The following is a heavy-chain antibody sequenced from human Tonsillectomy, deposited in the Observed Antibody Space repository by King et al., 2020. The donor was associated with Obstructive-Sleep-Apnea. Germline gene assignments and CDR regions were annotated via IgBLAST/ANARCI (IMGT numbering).Heavy chain of an antibody. V-gene: IGHV1-8*01. CDR3: AGGTSGADY. CDR2: MHPNSGNT. D-gene: IGHD1-26*01. J-gene: IGHJ4*02. CDR1: GYTFGTYD. Sequence: VQLVESGAEVKKPGASVKVSCKASGYTFGTYDINWVRQATGQGLEWMGWMHPNSGNTGYAQKFRGRVTMTRDISISTAYMELSSLTSEDTAVYYCAGGTSGADYWGQGTLVTVSS.